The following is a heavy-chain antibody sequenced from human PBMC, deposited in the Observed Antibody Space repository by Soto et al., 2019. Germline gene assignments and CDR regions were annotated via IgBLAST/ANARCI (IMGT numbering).Heavy chain of an antibody. V-gene: IGHV1-69*01. CDR1: GGTFSSYA. CDR3: ARSGLGGDYVKYFDY. CDR2: IIPIFGTA. J-gene: IGHJ4*02. Sequence: QVQLVQSGAEVKKPGSSVKVSCKASGGTFSSYAISWVRQAPGQGLEWMGGIIPIFGTANYAQKFQGRVTITADESTSTAYMELSGLRSEDTAVYYCARSGLGGDYVKYFDYWGQGTLATVSS. D-gene: IGHD4-17*01.